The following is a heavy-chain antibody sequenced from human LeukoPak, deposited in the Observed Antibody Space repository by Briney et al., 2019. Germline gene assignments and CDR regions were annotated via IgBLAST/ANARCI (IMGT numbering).Heavy chain of an antibody. CDR2: ISYDGSNK. V-gene: IGHV3-30*18. J-gene: IGHJ3*02. Sequence: GGSLRLSCAASGFTFSNYGMHWVRQAPGKGLEWVVVISYDGSNKYYADSVKGRFTISRDNSKNTLYLQMNSLRAEDTAVYYCANGYYYGSGSYYKEAFDIWGQGTTVTVSS. CDR1: GFTFSNYG. D-gene: IGHD3-10*01. CDR3: ANGYYYGSGSYYKEAFDI.